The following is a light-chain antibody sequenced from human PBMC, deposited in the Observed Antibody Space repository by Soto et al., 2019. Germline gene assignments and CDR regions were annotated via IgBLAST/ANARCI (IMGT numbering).Light chain of an antibody. CDR3: RSYTSRSTVL. CDR2: EVT. CDR1: SSDVGGYNY. Sequence: QSVLTQPASVSGSLGQSITISCTGTSSDVGGYNYVSWYQQHPGKDPKVVIFEVTKRPSGVSSRFSGSKSGNTASLTVSGLEADDEGDYYCRSYTSRSTVLFGGGTKLTVL. J-gene: IGLJ2*01. V-gene: IGLV2-14*01.